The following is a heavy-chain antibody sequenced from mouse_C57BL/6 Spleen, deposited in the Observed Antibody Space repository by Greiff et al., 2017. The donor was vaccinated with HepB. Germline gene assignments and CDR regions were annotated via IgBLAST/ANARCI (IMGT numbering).Heavy chain of an antibody. V-gene: IGHV1-80*01. CDR1: GYAFSSYW. Sequence: VQLQQSGAELVKPGASVKISCKASGYAFSSYWMNWVKQRPGKGLEWIGQIYPGDGDTNYNGKFKGKATLTADKSSSTAYMQLSSLTSEDSAVYVGAGEGRYGSSSLDYWGRGTTLTVSS. D-gene: IGHD1-1*01. J-gene: IGHJ2*01. CDR3: AGEGRYGSSSLDY. CDR2: IYPGDGDT.